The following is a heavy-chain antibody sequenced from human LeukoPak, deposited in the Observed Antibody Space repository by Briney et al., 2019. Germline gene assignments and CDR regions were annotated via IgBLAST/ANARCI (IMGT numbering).Heavy chain of an antibody. V-gene: IGHV3-21*04. CDR2: INSRSSYI. Sequence: GGSLRLSCTASGFTFSSYSMNWVRQAPGKGLEWVSSINSRSSYIYYADSMKGRFTISRDNSKNTLYLQMNSLRAEDTAVYYCAKTRRDIVVIPDAPFDYWGQGTLVTVSS. J-gene: IGHJ4*02. CDR1: GFTFSSYS. CDR3: AKTRRDIVVIPDAPFDY. D-gene: IGHD2-2*01.